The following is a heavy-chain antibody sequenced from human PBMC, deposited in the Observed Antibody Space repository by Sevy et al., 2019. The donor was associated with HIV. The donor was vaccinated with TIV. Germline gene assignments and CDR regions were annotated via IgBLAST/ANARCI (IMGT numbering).Heavy chain of an antibody. Sequence: ASVKVSCKVSGYTLTELSMHWVRQAPGKGLEWMGGFDPEDGETIYAQKFQGRVTMTEDTSTDTAYMELSSLRSEDTAVYYCATDLGAAMVTSRLDYWGQGTLVTVSS. V-gene: IGHV1-24*01. J-gene: IGHJ4*02. D-gene: IGHD5-18*01. CDR1: GYTLTELS. CDR3: ATDLGAAMVTSRLDY. CDR2: FDPEDGET.